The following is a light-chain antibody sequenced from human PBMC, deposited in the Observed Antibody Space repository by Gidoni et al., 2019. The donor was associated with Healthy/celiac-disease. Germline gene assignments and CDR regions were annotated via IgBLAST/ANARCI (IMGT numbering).Light chain of an antibody. CDR1: QSISSW. CDR2: KES. V-gene: IGKV1-5*03. CDR3: QQYNSYSQFT. Sequence: IQMTQSPSTMYASVGDRVTIPCRDSQSISSWLACYQQKPGKDPKLLIYKESSLESGVPSRCSGSGSGKEFTLTISRLQPDDVATYYCQQYNSYSQFTFGGGTKVEIK. J-gene: IGKJ4*01.